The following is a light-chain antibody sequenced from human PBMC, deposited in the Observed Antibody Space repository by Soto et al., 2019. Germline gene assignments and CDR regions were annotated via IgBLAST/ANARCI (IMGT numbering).Light chain of an antibody. Sequence: DIQMTQSPSSVSASVGDRVTITCRASQGISSWLAWYQQKPGKAPKLLIYAASRLQSGVPSRFSGSGSGTDFTLTITSLQPEDFATYYCQESYTVPITFGQGTRLEIK. CDR2: AAS. J-gene: IGKJ5*01. CDR1: QGISSW. V-gene: IGKV1-12*01. CDR3: QESYTVPIT.